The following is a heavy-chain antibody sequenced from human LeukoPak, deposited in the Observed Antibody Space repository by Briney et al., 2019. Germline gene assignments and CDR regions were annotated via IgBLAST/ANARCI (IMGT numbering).Heavy chain of an antibody. J-gene: IGHJ3*02. Sequence: GGSLGLSCAASGFSFSSYSMNWVRQAPGKGLEWVSSISSSCSYIYYADSVKGRFTISRDNAKNSLYLQMDSLRAEDTAVYYCARDISTVTIYAFDIWGQGTIVTVSS. CDR1: GFSFSSYS. V-gene: IGHV3-21*01. D-gene: IGHD4-17*01. CDR2: ISSSCSYI. CDR3: ARDISTVTIYAFDI.